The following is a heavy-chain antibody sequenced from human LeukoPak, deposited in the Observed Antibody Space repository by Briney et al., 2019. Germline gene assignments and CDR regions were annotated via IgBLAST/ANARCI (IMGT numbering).Heavy chain of an antibody. CDR2: ISGGGDST. J-gene: IGHJ4*02. D-gene: IGHD4-11*01. V-gene: IGHV3-23*01. CDR3: TKDSPTSVSD. CDR1: GITFSSFA. Sequence: GGSLRLSCAASGITFSSFAMGWVRQAPGEGLEWVSAISGGGDSTYYADSVKGRFTISRDNSKNTLYLQIKSLRAEDTAVYYCTKDSPTSVSDWGQGTLVTVSS.